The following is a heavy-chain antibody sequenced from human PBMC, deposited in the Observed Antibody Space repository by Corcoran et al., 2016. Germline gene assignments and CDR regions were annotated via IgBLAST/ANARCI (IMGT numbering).Heavy chain of an antibody. D-gene: IGHD1-26*01. J-gene: IGHJ3*02. Sequence: EMQMVQSGAEGKEPGESLKISCKGSGYRFSTYWIAWGCQIPGKGLEWMGVTQPGYSDTRYSPSFQGQVTISADRSTSTTYLKWTSLKASDTAMDYCARRPDAGSGSVEDYDALDMCGQGTMVTVSS. CDR3: ARRPDAGSGSVEDYDALDM. CDR1: GYRFSTYW. V-gene: IGHV5-51*01. CDR2: TQPGYSDT.